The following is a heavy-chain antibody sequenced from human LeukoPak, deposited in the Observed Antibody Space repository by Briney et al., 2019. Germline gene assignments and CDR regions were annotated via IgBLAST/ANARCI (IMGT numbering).Heavy chain of an antibody. V-gene: IGHV3-33*01. Sequence: GGSLRLSCAASGFTFSSYGMHWVRQTPGKGLEWVAVIWSDGSNKYYADSVKGRFTISRDNSKNTLYLQMNSLRAEGTAVHYCARGSGSFSGGFDYWGQGTLVTVSS. CDR1: GFTFSSYG. J-gene: IGHJ4*02. CDR2: IWSDGSNK. D-gene: IGHD1-26*01. CDR3: ARGSGSFSGGFDY.